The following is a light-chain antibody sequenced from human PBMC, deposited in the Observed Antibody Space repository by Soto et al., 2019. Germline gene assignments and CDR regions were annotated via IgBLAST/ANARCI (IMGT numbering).Light chain of an antibody. Sequence: DIQMTQSPSTLSASVIDIVTITFLASQSISSWLAWYQQKPGKAPKLLIYDASSLESGVPSRFSGSGSGTEFTLTISSLQPDDFATYYCQQVKSYPRTFGGGTKVDI. J-gene: IGKJ4*01. CDR1: QSISSW. V-gene: IGKV1-5*01. CDR3: QQVKSYPRT. CDR2: DAS.